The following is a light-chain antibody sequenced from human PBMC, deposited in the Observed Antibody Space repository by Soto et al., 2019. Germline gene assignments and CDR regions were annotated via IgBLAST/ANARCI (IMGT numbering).Light chain of an antibody. CDR1: QTIASD. J-gene: IGKJ2*01. CDR3: HHYNNFPPYT. V-gene: IGKV3D-15*01. CDR2: GAS. Sequence: DIVMPQSPPTLSVSPGETATLSCRASQTIASDLAWYQQKPGQTPRLLIFGASNRATGIPARFSGSGSGTDFTLPISSLQSEDFAVYYCHHYNNFPPYTFGPGTKLEIK.